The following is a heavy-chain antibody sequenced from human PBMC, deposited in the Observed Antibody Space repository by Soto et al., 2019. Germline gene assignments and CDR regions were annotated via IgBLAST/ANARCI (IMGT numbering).Heavy chain of an antibody. CDR3: ARGTGVDGSHYFDY. CDR1: GGSISSGDYY. V-gene: IGHV4-30-4*01. D-gene: IGHD1-26*01. CDR2: IHCSGSA. Sequence: QVQLQESGPGLVKPSQTLSLTCSVSGGSISSGDYYWSWIRQPPGKDLEWIGYIHCSGSAYYNASLKSRVTISIDTSTNQFSLRLTSLTAADTAVFYCARGTGVDGSHYFDYWGQGTLVTVSS. J-gene: IGHJ4*02.